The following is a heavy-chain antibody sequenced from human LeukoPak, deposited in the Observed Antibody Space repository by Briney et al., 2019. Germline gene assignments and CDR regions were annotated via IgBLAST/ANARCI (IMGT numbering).Heavy chain of an antibody. CDR1: GYTFTSYD. J-gene: IGHJ4*02. V-gene: IGHV1-8*03. Sequence: GASVKVSCKASGYTFTSYDINWVRQATGQGLEWMGWMNPNSGNTGYAQNFQGRVTITRNTSISTAYMELSSLRSEDTAVYYCARVRPRRYYFDYWGQGTLVTVSS. CDR2: MNPNSGNT. CDR3: ARVRPRRYYFDY.